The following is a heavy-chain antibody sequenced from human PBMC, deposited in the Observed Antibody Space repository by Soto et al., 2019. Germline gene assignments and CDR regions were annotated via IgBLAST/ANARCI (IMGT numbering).Heavy chain of an antibody. CDR3: ARRKERSGPYYLDI. Sequence: ASVKVSCKASGYTFTGYYMHWVRQAPGQGLEWMGWINPNSGGTNYAQKLQGRVTMTRDTSISTAYMELSRLRSDDTAVYCCARRKERSGPYYLDIWRQGIQVILSS. V-gene: IGHV1-2*02. D-gene: IGHD6-25*01. CDR2: INPNSGGT. CDR1: GYTFTGYY. J-gene: IGHJ4*02.